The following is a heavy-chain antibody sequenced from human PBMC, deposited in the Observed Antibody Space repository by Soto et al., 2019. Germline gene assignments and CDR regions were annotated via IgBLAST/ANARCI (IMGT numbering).Heavy chain of an antibody. CDR2: INPSGGST. CDR1: VYTFTSYY. CDR3: ARATYSYGGAFDY. D-gene: IGHD5-18*01. J-gene: IGHJ4*02. Sequence: GXSVKVSCKASVYTFTSYYMHWVRQAPGQGLEWMGIINPSGGSTSYAQKFQGRVTMTRDTSTSTVYMELSSLRSEDTAVYYCARATYSYGGAFDYWGQGTLVTVSS. V-gene: IGHV1-46*01.